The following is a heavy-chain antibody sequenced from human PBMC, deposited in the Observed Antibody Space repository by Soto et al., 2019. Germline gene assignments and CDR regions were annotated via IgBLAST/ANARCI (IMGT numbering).Heavy chain of an antibody. Sequence: PGGSLRLSCAASGFTFSSYAMHWVRQAPGKGLEWVAVISYDGSNKYYADSVKGRFTISRDNSKNTLYLQMNSLRAGDTAVYYCARDHSSSWYYYYGMDVWGQGTTVTVSS. CDR1: GFTFSSYA. CDR2: ISYDGSNK. CDR3: ARDHSSSWYYYYGMDV. V-gene: IGHV3-30-3*01. D-gene: IGHD6-13*01. J-gene: IGHJ6*02.